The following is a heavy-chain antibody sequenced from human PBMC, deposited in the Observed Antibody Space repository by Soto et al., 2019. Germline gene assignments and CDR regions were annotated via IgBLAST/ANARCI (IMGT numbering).Heavy chain of an antibody. CDR3: ARELRFLNWFDP. Sequence: TGGSLRLSCAASGFTFSDYYMSWIRQAPGKGLEWVSYISSSGSTIYYADSVKGRFTISRDNAKNSLYLQMNSLRAEDTAVYYCARELRFLNWFDPWGQGTLVTVSS. CDR1: GFTFSDYY. D-gene: IGHD3-3*01. V-gene: IGHV3-11*01. J-gene: IGHJ5*02. CDR2: ISSSGSTI.